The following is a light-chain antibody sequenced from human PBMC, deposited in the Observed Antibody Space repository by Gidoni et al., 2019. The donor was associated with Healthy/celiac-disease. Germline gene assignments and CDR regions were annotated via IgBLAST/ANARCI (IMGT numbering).Light chain of an antibody. CDR2: GAS. V-gene: IGKV3-20*01. Sequence: EIVLTQSPGTLSLSPGERATLSCRASQSVSSTYLAWYQQKPGQAPRLLIYGASSRATGIPDRFSGSGSGTDFTLTISRLEPEDFAVYYCQLYGSSPWTFGQXTKVEIK. J-gene: IGKJ1*01. CDR3: QLYGSSPWT. CDR1: QSVSSTY.